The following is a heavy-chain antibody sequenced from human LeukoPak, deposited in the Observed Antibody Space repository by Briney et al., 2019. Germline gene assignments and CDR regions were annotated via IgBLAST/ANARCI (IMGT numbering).Heavy chain of an antibody. J-gene: IGHJ4*02. D-gene: IGHD3-22*01. V-gene: IGHV3-9*01. CDR2: ISWNSGSI. CDR1: GFTFDDYA. Sequence: GRSLRLSCAASGFTFDDYAMHWVRQAPGKGLEWVSGISWNSGSIGYADSVKGRFTISRDNAKNSLYLQMNSLRAEDTALYYCAKDIRGYYYDSFDYWGQGTLVTVSS. CDR3: AKDIRGYYYDSFDY.